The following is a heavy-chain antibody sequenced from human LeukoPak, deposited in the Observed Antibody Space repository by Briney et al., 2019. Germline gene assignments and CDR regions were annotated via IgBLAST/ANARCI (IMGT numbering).Heavy chain of an antibody. D-gene: IGHD2-8*02. CDR1: GFTFGNYA. J-gene: IGHJ4*02. CDR2: ITDIGKNT. CDR3: AKATQRYCTGGTCYPLDY. Sequence: GGSLRLSCAASGFTFGNYAMAWVRHSPGKGLEWVSCITDIGKNTYHTDSVKGRFTISRDNSKNTLSLQMNSLRVEDTAVYYCAKATQRYCTGGTCYPLDYWGQGTLVTVSS. V-gene: IGHV3-23*01.